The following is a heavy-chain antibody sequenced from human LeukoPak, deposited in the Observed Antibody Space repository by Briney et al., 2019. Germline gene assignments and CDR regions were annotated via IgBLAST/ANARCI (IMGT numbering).Heavy chain of an antibody. CDR3: AKVESSGWYSIDY. V-gene: IGHV3-30*18. D-gene: IGHD6-19*01. CDR2: ISYDGSYK. CDR1: GFTFSTYV. J-gene: IGHJ4*02. Sequence: PGGSLRLSSAASGFTFSTYVMHWVRQAPGKGLEWVAVISYDGSYKYADSVKGRFTISRDNSKSTLYLQMNSLRVEDTAVYYCAKVESSGWYSIDYWGQGTLVTVSS.